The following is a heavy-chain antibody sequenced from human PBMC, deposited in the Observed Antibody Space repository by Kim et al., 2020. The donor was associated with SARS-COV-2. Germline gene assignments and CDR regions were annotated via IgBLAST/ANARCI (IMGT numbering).Heavy chain of an antibody. CDR3: AXDSRXXWRPXDY. V-gene: IGHV3-23*01. Sequence: GGSLRLSCAASGFTFSAYPMAWVRQAPGKGLXXVSSXXDTGETYYADSVMGRFTXARDXXKNTXYLQXXSLRAEDTAXFHCAXDSRXXWRPXDYWGXGTLXXVS. CDR2: XXDTGET. J-gene: IGHJ4*02. D-gene: IGHD2-21*01. CDR1: GFTFSAYP.